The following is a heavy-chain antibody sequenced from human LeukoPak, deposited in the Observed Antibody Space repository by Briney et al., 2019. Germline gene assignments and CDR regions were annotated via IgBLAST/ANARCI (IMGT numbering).Heavy chain of an antibody. CDR1: GFTFSSYG. CDR3: AKEGAYAALNS. J-gene: IGHJ5*02. Sequence: PGGSLRLSCAASGFTFSSYGMHWVRQAPGKGLEWVAVIWYDGSNKYYADSVKGRFTISRDNSKNTLYLQMNSLRAEDTAVYYCAKEGAYAALNSWGQGTLVTVSS. D-gene: IGHD1-26*01. V-gene: IGHV3-33*06. CDR2: IWYDGSNK.